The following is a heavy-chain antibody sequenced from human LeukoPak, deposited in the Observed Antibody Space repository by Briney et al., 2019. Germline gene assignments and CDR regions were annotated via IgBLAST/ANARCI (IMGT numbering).Heavy chain of an antibody. Sequence: GGSLRLSCAASGFTFSTYGITWVRQAPGKGLEWVSTISGRGGSTYYADSVKGRFTISRDNSNNTLCLQMNSLRAEDTAVYYCARDPSADIVATGAYYFDYWGQGTLVTVSS. CDR2: ISGRGGST. V-gene: IGHV3-23*01. J-gene: IGHJ4*02. D-gene: IGHD5-12*01. CDR3: ARDPSADIVATGAYYFDY. CDR1: GFTFSTYG.